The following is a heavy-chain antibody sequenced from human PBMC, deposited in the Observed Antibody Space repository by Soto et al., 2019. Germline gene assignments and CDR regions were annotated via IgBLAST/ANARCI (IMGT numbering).Heavy chain of an antibody. J-gene: IGHJ4*02. V-gene: IGHV4-34*01. D-gene: IGHD6-13*01. Sequence: SETLSLTCAAYGGSVSGYYWSWIRQPPGKGLEWIGEINHSGSTNYNPSLKSRVTISVDTSKNQFSLKLSSVTAADTAVYYCARALEQQLDHYYFDYWGQGTLVTVSS. CDR2: INHSGST. CDR3: ARALEQQLDHYYFDY. CDR1: GGSVSGYY.